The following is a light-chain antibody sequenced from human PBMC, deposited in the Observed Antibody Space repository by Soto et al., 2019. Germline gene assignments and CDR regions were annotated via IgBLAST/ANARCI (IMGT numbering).Light chain of an antibody. CDR1: QGISKS. CDR3: QQSYSTPPMYT. Sequence: DIQMTQSPSSLSASVGDRVTITCRASQGISKSLNWYQRKPGKAPTLLISVASTLHSGVPSRVSGIGSGTDFTLAISSLQREDFATYYCQQSYSTPPMYTFGQGTKLEIK. J-gene: IGKJ2*01. CDR2: VAS. V-gene: IGKV1-39*01.